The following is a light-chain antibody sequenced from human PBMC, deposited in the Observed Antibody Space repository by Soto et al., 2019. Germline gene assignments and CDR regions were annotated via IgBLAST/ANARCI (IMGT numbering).Light chain of an antibody. Sequence: DIPMTQSPSTLSASVGDRVTITCRSSQSISSWLAWYQQKPGKAPKLLIDKASSLERGVPSRFSGSGSGTEFTLTIRSLQPAEFATYYCQQYNSYPWTFGQGTKVEIK. CDR1: QSISSW. CDR3: QQYNSYPWT. V-gene: IGKV1-5*03. CDR2: KAS. J-gene: IGKJ1*01.